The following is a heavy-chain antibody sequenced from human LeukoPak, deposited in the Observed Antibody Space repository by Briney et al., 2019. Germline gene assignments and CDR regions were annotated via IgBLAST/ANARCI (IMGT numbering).Heavy chain of an antibody. CDR3: ARGVPTKMATFWYAY. D-gene: IGHD5-24*01. CDR1: GFTFSSYW. J-gene: IGHJ4*02. V-gene: IGHV3-74*01. Sequence: GGSLGLSCAASGFTFSSYWMHWVRQAPGKGLVWVSRINSDGSSTSYADSVKGRFTISRDNAKNTPYLQMNSLRAEDTAVYYCARGVPTKMATFWYAYWGQGTLVAVSS. CDR2: INSDGSST.